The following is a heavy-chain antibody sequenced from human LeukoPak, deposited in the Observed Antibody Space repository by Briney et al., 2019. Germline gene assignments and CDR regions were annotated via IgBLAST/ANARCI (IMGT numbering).Heavy chain of an antibody. J-gene: IGHJ3*01. Sequence: SETLSLTCTVSGGSIKGYHWSWIRLSPGEGLEWIAYIHDTGNTNYNPSLGGRVIISLDTSRNQFFLRLNTVTAADTALYFCARHIYGDSVAFDLWGQGTMVTVSS. CDR2: IHDTGNT. CDR3: ARHIYGDSVAFDL. D-gene: IGHD4-17*01. V-gene: IGHV4-59*08. CDR1: GGSIKGYH.